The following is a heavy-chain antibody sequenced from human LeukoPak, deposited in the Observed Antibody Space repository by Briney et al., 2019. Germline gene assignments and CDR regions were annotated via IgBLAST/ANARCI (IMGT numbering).Heavy chain of an antibody. Sequence: LRLSCAASGFIVSGYYMSWVRHAPGKGLEWIGYTYYSGSPYYNPSLKSRVTISVDTSKNQFSLKLSSVTAADTAVYYCARDRGDGFDYWGQGTLVTVSS. CDR1: GFIVSGYY. CDR3: ARDRGDGFDY. CDR2: TYYSGSP. V-gene: IGHV4-31*02. D-gene: IGHD3-16*01. J-gene: IGHJ4*02.